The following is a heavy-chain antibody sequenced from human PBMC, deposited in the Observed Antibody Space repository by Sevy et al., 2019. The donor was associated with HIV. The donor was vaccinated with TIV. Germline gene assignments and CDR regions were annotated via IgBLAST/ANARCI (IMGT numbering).Heavy chain of an antibody. CDR1: GFTFSNYA. CDR3: EKIRASCGGLSEWYDFDI. CDR2: ISSRGTYK. Sequence: GGSLRLSCAASGFTFSNYAIHWVRQAPGKGLQWVALISSRGTYKNYADSMKGCLSISRDDTKNTLFLQMNNLRTENTALYFGEKIRASCGGLSEWYDFDIWGQRTMVTVS. J-gene: IGHJ3*02. V-gene: IGHV3-30-3*02. D-gene: IGHD3-16*01.